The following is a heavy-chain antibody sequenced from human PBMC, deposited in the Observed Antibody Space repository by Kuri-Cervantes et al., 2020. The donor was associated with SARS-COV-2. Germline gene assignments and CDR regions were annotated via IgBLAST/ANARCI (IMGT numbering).Heavy chain of an antibody. Sequence: GESLKISCAASGFTFSSYSMNWVRQAPGKGLVWVSRINSDGSSTSYADSVKGRFTISRNNAKNTLYLQINSLRAEDRAVYYCARDTAYYDYVWGRRNYGMDVWGQGTTVTVSS. CDR1: GFTFSSYS. V-gene: IGHV3-74*01. D-gene: IGHD3-16*01. CDR2: INSDGSST. CDR3: ARDTAYYDYVWGRRNYGMDV. J-gene: IGHJ6*02.